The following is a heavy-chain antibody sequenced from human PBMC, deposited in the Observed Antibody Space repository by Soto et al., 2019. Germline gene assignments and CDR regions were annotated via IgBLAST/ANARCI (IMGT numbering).Heavy chain of an antibody. V-gene: IGHV1-8*01. CDR2: MNPNSGNT. D-gene: IGHD6-19*01. Sequence: GASVKVSCKASGYTFTSYDINWVRQATGQGLEWMGWMNPNSGNTGYAQKFQGRVTMTRNTSISTAYMELSSLRSEDTAVYYCASRWLANYYYYGKDVWGQGTTVTVSS. J-gene: IGHJ6*02. CDR3: ASRWLANYYYYGKDV. CDR1: GYTFTSYD.